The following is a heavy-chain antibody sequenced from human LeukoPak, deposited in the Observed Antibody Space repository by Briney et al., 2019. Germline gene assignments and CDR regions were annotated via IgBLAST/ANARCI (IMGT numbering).Heavy chain of an antibody. CDR3: AKDLGGSYRKIFDY. CDR1: GFTFDDYA. Sequence: GGSLRLSCAASGFTFDDYAMHWVRQAPGKGLEWVSGISWNSGSIGYADSVKGRFTISRDNAKNSLYLQMNSLRAEDTALYYCAKDLGGSYRKIFDYWGQGTLVTVSP. V-gene: IGHV3-9*01. CDR2: ISWNSGSI. J-gene: IGHJ4*02. D-gene: IGHD1-26*01.